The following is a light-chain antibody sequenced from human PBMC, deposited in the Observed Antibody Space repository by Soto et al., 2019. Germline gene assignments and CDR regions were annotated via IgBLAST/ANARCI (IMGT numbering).Light chain of an antibody. Sequence: QSALTQPASVSGSPGQSITISCTGTSSDVGSYNLVSWYQQHPGKAPKLMIYEVGKRPSGVSNRFSGSKSGNTASLTISGLQAEDEADYYCCSYAGNSTHVVFGGGTKLTVL. CDR1: SSDVGSYNL. J-gene: IGLJ2*01. CDR2: EVG. CDR3: CSYAGNSTHVV. V-gene: IGLV2-23*02.